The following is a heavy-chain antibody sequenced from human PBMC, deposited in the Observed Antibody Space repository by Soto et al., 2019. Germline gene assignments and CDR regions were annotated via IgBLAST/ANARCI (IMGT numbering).Heavy chain of an antibody. CDR2: IYHSGST. V-gene: IGHV4-30-2*01. CDR1: GGSISSGGYS. Sequence: SETLSLTCAVSGGSISSGGYSWSWIRQPPGKGLEWIGYIYHSGSTYYNPSLKSRVTISVDRSKNQFSLKLSSVTAADTAVYYCARDLWFGDDIWFDPWGQGTLVTVSS. J-gene: IGHJ5*02. D-gene: IGHD3-10*01. CDR3: ARDLWFGDDIWFDP.